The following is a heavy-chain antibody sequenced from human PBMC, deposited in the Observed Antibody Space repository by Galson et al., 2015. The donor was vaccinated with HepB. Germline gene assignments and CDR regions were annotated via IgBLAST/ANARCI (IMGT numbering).Heavy chain of an antibody. Sequence: SVKVSCKASGYTFTSYDINWVRQATGQGLEWMGWMNPNSGNTGYAQKFQGRVTMTRNTSISTAYMELSSLRSEDTAMYYCARVKTPVGDFWSGIGNWFDPWGQGTLVTVSS. J-gene: IGHJ5*02. CDR2: MNPNSGNT. CDR3: ARVKTPVGDFWSGIGNWFDP. CDR1: GYTFTSYD. D-gene: IGHD3-3*01. V-gene: IGHV1-8*01.